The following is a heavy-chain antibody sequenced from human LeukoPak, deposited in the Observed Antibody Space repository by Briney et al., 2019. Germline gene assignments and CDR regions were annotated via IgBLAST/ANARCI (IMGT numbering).Heavy chain of an antibody. CDR3: AKDLLRELKEGMDV. CDR2: ISWNSGSI. Sequence: GGPLRLSCAASGFTFDDYAMHWVRQAPGKGLEWVSGISWNSGSIGYADSVKGRFTISRDNAKNSLYLQMNSLRAEDTALYYCAKDLLRELKEGMDVWGQGTTVTVSS. CDR1: GFTFDDYA. D-gene: IGHD1-26*01. J-gene: IGHJ6*02. V-gene: IGHV3-9*01.